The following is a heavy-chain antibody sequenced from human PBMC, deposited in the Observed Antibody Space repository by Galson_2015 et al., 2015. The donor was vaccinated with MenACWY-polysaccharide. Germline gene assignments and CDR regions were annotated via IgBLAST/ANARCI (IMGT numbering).Heavy chain of an antibody. CDR2: IYCTGST. CDR3: ARVPDHGDSGIYYER. J-gene: IGHJ4*02. Sequence: TLSLTCTVSGASISSGPSYWSWLRHRPGKGLEWIGNIYCTGSTYYNPSLRSRVTVTIDTSQNQFSLKLNSVTAADTAVYYCARVPDHGDSGIYYERWGQGILVTVSS. V-gene: IGHV4-31*03. CDR1: GASISSGPSY. D-gene: IGHD4-17*01.